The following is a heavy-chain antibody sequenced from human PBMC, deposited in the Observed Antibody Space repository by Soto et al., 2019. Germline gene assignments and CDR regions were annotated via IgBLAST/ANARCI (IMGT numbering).Heavy chain of an antibody. Sequence: ASVKVSCKASGYTFTSYGISWVRQAPGQGLEWMGWISAYNGNTNYAQKLQGRVTMTTDTSTSTAYMELRSLRSDDTAVYYCARDLEAMITFGGVIVIYNWFDPWGQGTLVTVSS. CDR2: ISAYNGNT. CDR3: ARDLEAMITFGGVIVIYNWFDP. D-gene: IGHD3-16*02. CDR1: GYTFTSYG. V-gene: IGHV1-18*01. J-gene: IGHJ5*02.